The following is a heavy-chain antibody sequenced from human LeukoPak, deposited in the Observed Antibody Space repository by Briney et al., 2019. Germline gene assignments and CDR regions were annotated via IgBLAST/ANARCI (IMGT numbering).Heavy chain of an antibody. CDR1: GFTFNSYA. D-gene: IGHD3-22*01. CDR2: ISGSGGNT. CDR3: AKARADGSGYSD. J-gene: IGHJ4*02. Sequence: GGSLRLSCAASGFTFNSYAMSWVRQAPGKGLEWVSGISGSGGNTYYADSVKGRFTISRDNSRNTLYLQMNSLRAEDTAVYYCAKARADGSGYSDWGQGTLVTVST. V-gene: IGHV3-23*01.